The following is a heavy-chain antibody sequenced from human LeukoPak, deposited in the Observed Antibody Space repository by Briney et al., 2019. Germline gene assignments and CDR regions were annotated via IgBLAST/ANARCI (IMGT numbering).Heavy chain of an antibody. V-gene: IGHV4-31*03. Sequence: SETLSLTCTVSGGSISSGGYYWSWIRQHPGKGLEWIGYIYYSGSTYYNPSLKSRVTVSVDTSKNQFSLKLSSVTAADTAVYYCARDEGIPYFDYWGQGTLVTVSS. CDR3: ARDEGIPYFDY. D-gene: IGHD6-13*01. CDR2: IYYSGST. J-gene: IGHJ4*02. CDR1: GGSISSGGYY.